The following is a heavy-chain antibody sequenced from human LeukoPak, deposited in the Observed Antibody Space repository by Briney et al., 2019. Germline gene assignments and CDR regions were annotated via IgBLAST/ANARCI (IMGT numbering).Heavy chain of an antibody. J-gene: IGHJ4*02. CDR2: INHSGST. CDR1: GGSFSGYY. D-gene: IGHD3-22*01. V-gene: IGHV4-34*01. CDR3: ARGQYYYDSSGYYY. Sequence: SETLSLACAVYGGSFSGYYWSWIRQPPGKGLEWIGEINHSGSTNYNPSLKSRVTISVDTSKNQFSLKLSSVTAADTAVYYCARGQYYYDSSGYYYWGQGTLVTVSS.